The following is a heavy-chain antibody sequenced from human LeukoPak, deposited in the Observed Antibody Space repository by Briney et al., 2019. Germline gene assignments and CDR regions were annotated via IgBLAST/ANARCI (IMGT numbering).Heavy chain of an antibody. CDR2: IYHSGST. D-gene: IGHD2-21*01. CDR1: GGSISSGDYY. CDR3: AREGGDLGAFDI. Sequence: PSETLSLTCTVSGGSISSGDYYWSWLRQPPGKGLEWIGYIYHSGSTYDNPSLKSRVTISVDTSKNQFSLKLSSVTAADTAVYYCAREGGDLGAFDIWGQGTMVTVFS. J-gene: IGHJ3*02. V-gene: IGHV4-30-4*01.